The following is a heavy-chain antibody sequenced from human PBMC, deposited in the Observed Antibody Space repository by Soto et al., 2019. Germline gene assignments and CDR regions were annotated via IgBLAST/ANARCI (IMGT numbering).Heavy chain of an antibody. D-gene: IGHD1-26*01. V-gene: IGHV3-23*01. J-gene: IGHJ4*02. CDR3: ATEMGATQGPFDN. CDR2: LSNTGRRT. Sequence: GGSLRLSCVVSVFPFGANAMSWVRQAPGKGLEWVSGLSNTGRRTSYADSVKGRFNISRDNSENTVYLQMNSLGVEDTAVYYCATEMGATQGPFDNWGQGTLVTVYS. CDR1: VFPFGANA.